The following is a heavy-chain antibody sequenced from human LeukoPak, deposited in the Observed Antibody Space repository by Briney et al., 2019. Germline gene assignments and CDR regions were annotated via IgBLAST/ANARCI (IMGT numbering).Heavy chain of an antibody. CDR2: ISYDGSNK. D-gene: IGHD5-12*01. J-gene: IGHJ4*02. Sequence: GRSLRLSCGASGFTYISYGMHWVRQAPGKGLEWVAVISYDGSNKYYADSVKGRFTISRDNSKNTLYLEMNSLRAEDTAVYYCAKERWLRFFDYWGQGTLVTVSS. V-gene: IGHV3-30*18. CDR3: AKERWLRFFDY. CDR1: GFTYISYG.